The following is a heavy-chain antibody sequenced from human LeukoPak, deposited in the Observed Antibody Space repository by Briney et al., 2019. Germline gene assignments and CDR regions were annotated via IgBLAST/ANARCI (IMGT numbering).Heavy chain of an antibody. CDR3: VRDGARYLTVFYYGMDV. J-gene: IGHJ6*02. V-gene: IGHV3-53*05. CDR2: IYSGGST. Sequence: PGGSLRLSCAASGFTVSSNYMSWVRQAPGKGLEGVSVIYSGGSTYYADSVKGRFTISRDNSNNTVSLQKNSLRPEDTAIYYCVRDGARYLTVFYYGMDVWGQGTTVTVSS. D-gene: IGHD3-9*01. CDR1: GFTVSSNY.